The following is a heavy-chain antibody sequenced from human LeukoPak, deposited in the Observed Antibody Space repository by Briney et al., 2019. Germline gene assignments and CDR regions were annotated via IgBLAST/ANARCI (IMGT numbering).Heavy chain of an antibody. J-gene: IGHJ4*02. CDR1: GFTFSSYA. CDR3: AKGDLGVAGPLFDY. CDR2: ISGSGGST. Sequence: GGSLRLSCAASGFTFSSYAMRWVRQAPGKGLEWVSAISGSGGSTYYADPVKGRFTISRDNSKNTLYLQMNSLRAEDTAVYYCAKGDLGVAGPLFDYWGQGTLVTVSS. D-gene: IGHD6-19*01. V-gene: IGHV3-23*01.